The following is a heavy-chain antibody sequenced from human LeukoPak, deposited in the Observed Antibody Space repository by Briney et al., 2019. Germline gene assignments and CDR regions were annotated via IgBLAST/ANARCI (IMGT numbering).Heavy chain of an antibody. CDR2: ISYDGSNK. J-gene: IGHJ4*02. CDR3: ARVYNDLWFGELSFDF. Sequence: GGSLRLSCAASGFTFSSYAMHWVRQAPGKGLEWVAVISYDGSNKYYADSVKGRFTISRDNSKNTLYLQMNGLRAEDTAVYYCARVYNDLWFGELSFDFWGQGTLVTVSS. CDR1: GFTFSSYA. V-gene: IGHV3-30-3*01. D-gene: IGHD3-10*01.